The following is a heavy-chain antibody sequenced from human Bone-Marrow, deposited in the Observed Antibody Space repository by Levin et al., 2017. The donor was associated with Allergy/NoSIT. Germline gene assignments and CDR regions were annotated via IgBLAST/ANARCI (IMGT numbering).Heavy chain of an antibody. V-gene: IGHV4-34*01. CDR3: ARGWDTGSWFDP. J-gene: IGHJ5*02. Sequence: PSETLSLTCAVYGGSFSGYYWSWIRQPPGKGLEWIGEINHSGSTNYNPSLKSRVTISVDTSKNQFSLKLSSVTAADTAVYYCARGWDTGSWFDPWGQGTLVTVSS. D-gene: IGHD5-18*01. CDR1: GGSFSGYY. CDR2: INHSGST.